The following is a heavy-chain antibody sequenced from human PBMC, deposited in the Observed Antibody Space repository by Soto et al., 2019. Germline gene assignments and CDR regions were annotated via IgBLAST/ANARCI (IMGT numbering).Heavy chain of an antibody. CDR3: ALPAMTTAPLYYYYYMDV. J-gene: IGHJ6*03. CDR2: ISGSGGST. CDR1: GFTFSSYA. V-gene: IGHV3-23*01. D-gene: IGHD4-17*01. Sequence: EVQLLESGGGLVQPGGSLRLSCAASGFTFSSYAMSWVRQAPGKGLEWVSAISGSGGSTYYADSVKGRFTISRDNSKNTLYLQMNSLRAEDTAVYYCALPAMTTAPLYYYYYMDVWGKGTTVTVSS.